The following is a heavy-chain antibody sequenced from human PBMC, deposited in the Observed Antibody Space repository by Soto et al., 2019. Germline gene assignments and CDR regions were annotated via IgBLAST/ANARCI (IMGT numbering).Heavy chain of an antibody. CDR1: GASISYGGFS. D-gene: IGHD5-12*01. CDR2: ISHLEST. Sequence: PSETLSLTCTVSGASISYGGFSWIWIRQSPGKGLEWIGYISHLESTYFHPSFKSRLTMSIDRTRNQFSLKLSSVTAADMAVYYRARGGGYDSFDYWGQGVLVTVSS. CDR3: ARGGGYDSFDY. J-gene: IGHJ4*02. V-gene: IGHV4-30-2*06.